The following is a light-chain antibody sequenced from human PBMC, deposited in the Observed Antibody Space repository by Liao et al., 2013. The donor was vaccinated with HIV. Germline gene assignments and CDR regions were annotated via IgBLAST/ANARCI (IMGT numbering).Light chain of an antibody. CDR1: KLGDKY. CDR3: QAWDSSTGV. V-gene: IGLV3-1*01. CDR2: QDD. Sequence: SYELTQSSSVSVSPGQTASITCSGDKLGDKYVCWYQKKAGQSPLLVIYQDDKRPSTIPERFSGSGSKSGNKAILTVSGVEAGDEADYYCQAWDSSTGVFGGGTKLTVL. J-gene: IGLJ3*02.